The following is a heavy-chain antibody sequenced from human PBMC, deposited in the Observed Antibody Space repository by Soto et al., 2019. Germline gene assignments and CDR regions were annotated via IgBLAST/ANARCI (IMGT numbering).Heavy chain of an antibody. Sequence: PSETLSLTCAVSGYSISSGYYWGWIRQPPGKGLEWIGSIYHSGSTYYNPSLKSRVTISVDTSKNQFSLKLSSVTAADTAVYYCASAGIILRSSGYYYVTNDAFDIWGEGTMVTVSS. D-gene: IGHD3-22*01. CDR1: GYSISSGYY. CDR2: IYHSGST. CDR3: ASAGIILRSSGYYYVTNDAFDI. J-gene: IGHJ3*02. V-gene: IGHV4-38-2*01.